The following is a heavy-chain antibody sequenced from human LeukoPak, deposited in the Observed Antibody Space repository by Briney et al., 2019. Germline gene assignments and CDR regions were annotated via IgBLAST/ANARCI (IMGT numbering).Heavy chain of an antibody. J-gene: IGHJ4*02. D-gene: IGHD3-3*01. CDR2: INGDGSNT. CDR3: VRAYDF. CDR1: GFTFSSYW. V-gene: IGHV3-74*01. Sequence: GGSLRLSCAASGFTFSSYWMHWVRQAPGKGLVWVSCINGDGSNTGYADSVKGRFTISRDNAKNTLYLQMNSLRAEDTAVYYCVRAYDFWSQGTLVTVSS.